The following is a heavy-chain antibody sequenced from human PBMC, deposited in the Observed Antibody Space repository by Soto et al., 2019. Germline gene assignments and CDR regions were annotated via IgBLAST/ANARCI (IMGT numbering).Heavy chain of an antibody. Sequence: QVQLVESGGGVVQPGRSLRLSCAASGFTFSSYGMHWVRQAPGKGLEWVAGIWYDGSNKYYADSVKGRFTISRDNSKNTLYLQMNSLGAEDTAVYYCARESEGYFGYWGQGTLVTVSS. CDR2: IWYDGSNK. CDR1: GFTFSSYG. D-gene: IGHD3-3*01. V-gene: IGHV3-33*01. CDR3: ARESEGYFGY. J-gene: IGHJ4*02.